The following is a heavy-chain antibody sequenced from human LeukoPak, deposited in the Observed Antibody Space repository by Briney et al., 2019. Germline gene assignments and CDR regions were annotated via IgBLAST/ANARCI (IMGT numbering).Heavy chain of an antibody. Sequence: GGSLRLSCAASGFTFSSYSMNWVRQAPGKGLEWVSDISSSSTIYYADSVKGRFTISRDNAKNSLYLQMNSLRAEDTAVYYCARDCSSTSCYSSGIDYWGQGTLVTVSS. CDR2: ISSSSTI. D-gene: IGHD2-2*01. J-gene: IGHJ4*02. CDR1: GFTFSSYS. V-gene: IGHV3-48*01. CDR3: ARDCSSTSCYSSGIDY.